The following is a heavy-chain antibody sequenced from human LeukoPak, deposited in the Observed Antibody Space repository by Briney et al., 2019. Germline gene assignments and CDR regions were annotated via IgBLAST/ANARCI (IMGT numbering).Heavy chain of an antibody. CDR1: GFTFSSYA. CDR2: ISGSGGST. V-gene: IGHV3-23*01. Sequence: PGGSLRLSCAASGFTFSSYAMSWVRQAPGKGLEWVSAISGSGGSTYYADSVKGRFTISRDNSKNTLYLQMNSLRAEDTAVYYCARVLEVGATGPFRGLLDYWGQGTLVTVSS. J-gene: IGHJ4*02. CDR3: ARVLEVGATGPFRGLLDY. D-gene: IGHD1-26*01.